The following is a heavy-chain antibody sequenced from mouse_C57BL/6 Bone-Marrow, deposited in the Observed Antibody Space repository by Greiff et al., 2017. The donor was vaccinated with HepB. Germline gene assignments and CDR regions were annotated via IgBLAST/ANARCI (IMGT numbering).Heavy chain of an antibody. Sequence: VQLQQPGAELVKPGASVKMSCKASGYTFTSYWITWVKQRPGQGLEWIGDIYPGSGSTNYNEKFKSKATLTADKSSSTAYMQLSSLTYEDSAVYYCHDGYYIYWGQGTLVTVSA. CDR3: HDGYYIY. J-gene: IGHJ3*01. CDR2: IYPGSGST. V-gene: IGHV1-55*01. D-gene: IGHD2-3*01. CDR1: GYTFTSYW.